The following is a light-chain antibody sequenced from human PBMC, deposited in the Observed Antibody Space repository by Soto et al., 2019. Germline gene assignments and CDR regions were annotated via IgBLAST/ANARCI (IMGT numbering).Light chain of an antibody. CDR1: SGDVGSFNL. CDR3: SPYAGGSISVL. V-gene: IGLV2-23*02. J-gene: IGLJ2*01. Sequence: QSALTQPASVSGSPGQSVTLSCTGTSGDVGSFNLVSWYQQHPGKAPNLLIYEVTKRPSGVSSRFSGSKSGNTASLTISGLQAEDAADYYCSPYAGGSISVLFGGGTKLTVL. CDR2: EVT.